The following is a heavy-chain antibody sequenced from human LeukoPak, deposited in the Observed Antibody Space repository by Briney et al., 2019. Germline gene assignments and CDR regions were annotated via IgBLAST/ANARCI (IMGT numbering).Heavy chain of an antibody. Sequence: GGSLRLSCAASGFTVSSNYMSWVRQAPGKGLEWVSVIYSGGSTYYADSVKGRFTISRDNSKNTLYLQMNSLRAEDTAVYYGTRDESFYGSGRYYWGQGTLVTVSS. CDR1: GFTVSSNY. CDR3: TRDESFYGSGRYY. D-gene: IGHD3-10*01. V-gene: IGHV3-53*01. J-gene: IGHJ4*02. CDR2: IYSGGST.